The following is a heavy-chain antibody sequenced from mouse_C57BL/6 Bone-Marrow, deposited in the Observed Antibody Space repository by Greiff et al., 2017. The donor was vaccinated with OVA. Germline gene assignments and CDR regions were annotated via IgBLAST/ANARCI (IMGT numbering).Heavy chain of an antibody. CDR3: TREQYPRAY. CDR2: ISSGGDYI. D-gene: IGHD5-1-1*01. Sequence: EVKLVESGEGLVKPGGSLKLSCAASGFTFSSSAMSWVRQTPEKRLEWVAYISSGGDYIYYADTVKGRFTISRDNARNTLYLQMSSLKSEDTALCYWTREQYPRAYWGQGTLVTVSA. J-gene: IGHJ3*01. V-gene: IGHV5-9-1*02. CDR1: GFTFSSSA.